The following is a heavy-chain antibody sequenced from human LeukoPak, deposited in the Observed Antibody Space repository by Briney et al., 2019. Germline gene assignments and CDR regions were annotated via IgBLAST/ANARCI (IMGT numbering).Heavy chain of an antibody. CDR3: ARHISGSSISALRY. V-gene: IGHV3-48*01. D-gene: IGHD1-26*01. CDR2: ISSSSSTI. CDR1: GFTFSSYS. J-gene: IGHJ4*02. Sequence: GGSLRLSCAASGFTFSSYSMNWVRQAPGKGLEWVSYISSSSSTIYYVDSVEGRFTISRDNAKNSLYLQMNSLRAEDTAVYYCARHISGSSISALRYWGQGTLVTVSS.